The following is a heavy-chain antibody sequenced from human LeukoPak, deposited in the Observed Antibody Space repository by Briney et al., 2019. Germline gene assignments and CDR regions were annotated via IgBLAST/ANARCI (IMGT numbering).Heavy chain of an antibody. V-gene: IGHV3-30*18. CDR3: AKGGRYHDFSYYMDV. Sequence: GGSLRLSCAASGFTFSNYGMHWVRQAPGKGLEWVAVISYDGSNKYYADSAKGRFTISRDNSKNTLSLQMNSLRAEDTAVYFCAKGGRYHDFSYYMDVWGKGSTVTVSS. CDR2: ISYDGSNK. J-gene: IGHJ6*03. D-gene: IGHD3-3*01. CDR1: GFTFSNYG.